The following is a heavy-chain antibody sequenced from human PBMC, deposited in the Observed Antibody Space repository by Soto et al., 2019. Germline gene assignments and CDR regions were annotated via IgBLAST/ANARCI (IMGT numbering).Heavy chain of an antibody. J-gene: IGHJ4*02. CDR2: IYYSGST. D-gene: IGHD3-22*01. V-gene: IGHV4-31*03. CDR3: ATVLHLDSSGYPILDY. CDR1: GGSISSGGYY. Sequence: SETLSLTCTVSGGSISSGGYYWSWIRQHPGKGLEWIGYIYYSGSTYYNPSLKSRVTISVDTSKNQFSLKLSSVTAADTAVYYFATVLHLDSSGYPILDYWGQGALVTVSS.